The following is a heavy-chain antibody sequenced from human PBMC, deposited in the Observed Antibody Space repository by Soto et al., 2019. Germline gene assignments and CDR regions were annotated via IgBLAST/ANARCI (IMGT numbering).Heavy chain of an antibody. Sequence: QVQLVESGGGVVQPGRSLRLSCAASGFTFSSYAMHWVRQAPGKGLEWVAVISYDGSNKYYADSVKGRFTISRDNSKNTLYLQMNSLRAEDTAVYYCARDIAVAGKANYCYYYGMDVWGQGTTVTVSS. D-gene: IGHD6-19*01. CDR1: GFTFSSYA. CDR3: ARDIAVAGKANYCYYYGMDV. J-gene: IGHJ6*02. V-gene: IGHV3-30-3*01. CDR2: ISYDGSNK.